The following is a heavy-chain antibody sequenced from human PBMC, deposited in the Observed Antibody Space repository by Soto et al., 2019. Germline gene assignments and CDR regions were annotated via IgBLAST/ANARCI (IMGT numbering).Heavy chain of an antibody. CDR1: GGSSSSYS. J-gene: IGHJ6*04. D-gene: IGHD5-18*01. Sequence: AVQVSCTASGGSSSSYSISWVRQAPGHGLAWMGGIIPIFATANYAQKFQGRVTISADESTSTAYMELRSLTSEDTAVLVCPTRGYTEGLTVYYYGMVVCSKGTMVTVAS. V-gene: IGHV1-69*01. CDR2: IIPIFATA. CDR3: PTRGYTEGLTVYYYGMVV.